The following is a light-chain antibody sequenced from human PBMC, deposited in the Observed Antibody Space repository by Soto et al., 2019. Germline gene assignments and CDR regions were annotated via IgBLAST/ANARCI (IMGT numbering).Light chain of an antibody. V-gene: IGKV3-15*01. CDR2: GAS. CDR1: QSINSD. Sequence: EIVMTQSPATLSVSPGERATLSCRASQSINSDLAWYQQKPGQAPRLLIYGASTRATGIPARFSGSGSGTEFTLTISSLQSEDFAVYYCQQYNYWPMYTFGQGTKLEIK. J-gene: IGKJ2*01. CDR3: QQYNYWPMYT.